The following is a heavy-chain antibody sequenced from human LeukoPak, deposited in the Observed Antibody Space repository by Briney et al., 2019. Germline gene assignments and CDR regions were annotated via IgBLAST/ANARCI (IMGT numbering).Heavy chain of an antibody. CDR2: IKQDGSEK. J-gene: IGHJ6*03. CDR1: GFTFSSFW. V-gene: IGHV3-7*01. Sequence: GGSLRLSCAASGFTFSSFWMSWVRQAPGKGLEWVANIKQDGSEKYYVDSVKGRFTISRDNAKNSLYLQMNSLRAEDTAVYYCAREARPSHYYMDVWGKGTTITVSS. CDR3: AREARPSHYYMDV.